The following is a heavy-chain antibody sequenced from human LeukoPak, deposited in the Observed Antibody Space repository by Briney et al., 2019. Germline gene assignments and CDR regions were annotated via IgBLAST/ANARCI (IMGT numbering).Heavy chain of an antibody. J-gene: IGHJ4*02. Sequence: ASVKVSCKTSAYTFTSYGISWVRQAPGQGLEWMGWISAYNGNTTYVQKLQGRVTMTTDTSPSTAYMELRSLQSDDPAEYYCARTRVGISDRRNFDYWGQGTLVTVSS. D-gene: IGHD6-6*01. CDR3: ARTRVGISDRRNFDY. CDR2: ISAYNGNT. CDR1: AYTFTSYG. V-gene: IGHV1-18*01.